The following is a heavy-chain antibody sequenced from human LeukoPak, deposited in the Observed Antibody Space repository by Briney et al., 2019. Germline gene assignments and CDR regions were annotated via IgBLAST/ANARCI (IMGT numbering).Heavy chain of an antibody. CDR2: ISAYNGNT. V-gene: IGHV1-18*01. Sequence: GASVKVACKASGYTFTSYGISWVRQAPGQGLEWMGWISAYNGNTNYAQKLQGRVTMTTDTSTSTAYMELRSLRSDDTAVYYCARDHLDIVLYDEGDWFDPWGQGTLVTVSS. D-gene: IGHD5-12*01. CDR3: ARDHLDIVLYDEGDWFDP. CDR1: GYTFTSYG. J-gene: IGHJ5*02.